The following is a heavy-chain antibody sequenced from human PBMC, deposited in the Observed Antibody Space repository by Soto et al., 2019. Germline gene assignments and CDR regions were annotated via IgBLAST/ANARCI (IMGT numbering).Heavy chain of an antibody. Sequence: QVQLVVSGGGVVQPGRSLRLSCAGYGFKFSNYAIHWVRQAPSKGLEWVAVVSYDGRNKYYADSVKGRFSISGDNSKNMLFLEMNSLRAEDTAVYYCARDRGGYSFFDCWGQGALVTVSS. V-gene: IGHV3-30*04. D-gene: IGHD3-16*01. CDR1: GFKFSNYA. CDR3: ARDRGGYSFFDC. CDR2: VSYDGRNK. J-gene: IGHJ4*02.